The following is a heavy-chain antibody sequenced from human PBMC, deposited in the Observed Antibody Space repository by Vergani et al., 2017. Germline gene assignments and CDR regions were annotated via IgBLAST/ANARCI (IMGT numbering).Heavy chain of an antibody. J-gene: IGHJ4*02. Sequence: QVQLVQSGAEVKKSGASVKVSCKTSGYTFSNYYMHWVRQAPGQGLEWMGWINPNSGGTNYAQKFQGRVTMTRDTSISTAYMELSRLRSDDTAVYYCAITRSSGYYGSGSYYGDYFDYWGQGTLVTVSS. D-gene: IGHD3-10*01. CDR1: GYTFSNYY. V-gene: IGHV1-2*02. CDR2: INPNSGGT. CDR3: AITRSSGYYGSGSYYGDYFDY.